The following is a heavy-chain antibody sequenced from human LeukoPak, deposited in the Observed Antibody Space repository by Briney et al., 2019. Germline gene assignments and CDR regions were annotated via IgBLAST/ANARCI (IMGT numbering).Heavy chain of an antibody. V-gene: IGHV3-48*02. CDR1: GFTFSGYS. CDR3: ARILGLTLDY. J-gene: IGHJ4*02. Sequence: AGGSLRLSCAASGFTFSGYSMNWVRQAPGKGLEWISYILTSGDTIYYADSVRGRFTISRDNAKNSLYLQMNSLTDEDTAVYYCARILGLTLDYWGPGALVTVSS. D-gene: IGHD1-14*01. CDR2: ILTSGDTI.